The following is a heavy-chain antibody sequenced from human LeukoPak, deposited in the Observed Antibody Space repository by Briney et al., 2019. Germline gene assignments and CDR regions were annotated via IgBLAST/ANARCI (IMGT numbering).Heavy chain of an antibody. Sequence: PGGSLRLSCAASGFTFSSYAMHWVRQAPGKGLEWVAVISYDGSNKYYADSVKGRFTISRDNSKNTLYLQMNSLRAEGTAVYYCAGEGDIVVVVAAMPDYWGQGTLVTVSS. CDR3: AGEGDIVVVVAAMPDY. CDR2: ISYDGSNK. J-gene: IGHJ4*02. D-gene: IGHD2-15*01. CDR1: GFTFSSYA. V-gene: IGHV3-30-3*01.